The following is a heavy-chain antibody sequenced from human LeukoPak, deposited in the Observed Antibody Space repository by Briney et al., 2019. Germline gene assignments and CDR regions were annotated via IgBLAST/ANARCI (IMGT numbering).Heavy chain of an antibody. Sequence: ASVKVSCKASGYTFTSYGISWVRQAPGQGLEWMGWISAYNGNTNYAQKLQGRVTMTTDTSTSTAYMELRSLRSDDTAVYYCARVPYSSVGVDYYYYYGMDVWGQGTTVTVSS. J-gene: IGHJ6*02. CDR2: ISAYNGNT. D-gene: IGHD6-19*01. CDR3: ARVPYSSVGVDYYYYYGMDV. V-gene: IGHV1-18*01. CDR1: GYTFTSYG.